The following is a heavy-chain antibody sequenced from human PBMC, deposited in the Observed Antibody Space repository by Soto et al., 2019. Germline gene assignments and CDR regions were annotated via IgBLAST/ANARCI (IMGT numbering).Heavy chain of an antibody. Sequence: ASVKVSCKASGYTFTGYYMHWVRQAPGQGLEWMGWINPNSGGTNYAQKFQGWVTMTRDTSSSTAYMELSRLRSDDTAVYYCARRGNSIAAYYGMDVWGQGTTVTVSS. CDR3: ARRGNSIAAYYGMDV. D-gene: IGHD6-6*01. V-gene: IGHV1-2*04. J-gene: IGHJ6*02. CDR2: INPNSGGT. CDR1: GYTFTGYY.